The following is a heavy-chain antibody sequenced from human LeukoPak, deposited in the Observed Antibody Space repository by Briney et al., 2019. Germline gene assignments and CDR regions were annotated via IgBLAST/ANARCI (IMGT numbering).Heavy chain of an antibody. J-gene: IGHJ4*02. V-gene: IGHV3-48*03. Sequence: GGSLRLSCAASGFTFSSYEMNWVRRAPGKGLEWVSYISSSGSTRYQADSVKGRFTISRDNAEKSLYLQMNSLRVGDTGVYYCARVDSGVWGQGTLVTVSS. CDR2: ISSSGSTR. D-gene: IGHD3-10*01. CDR3: ARVDSGV. CDR1: GFTFSSYE.